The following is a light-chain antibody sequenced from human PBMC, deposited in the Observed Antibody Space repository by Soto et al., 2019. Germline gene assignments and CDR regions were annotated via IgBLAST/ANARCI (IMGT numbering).Light chain of an antibody. Sequence: QSALTQPPSASGSPGQSVTISCTGTSSDVGGYNYVSWYQQYPGKAPKLIIYEINKRPSGVPDRFSGSRSGNTASLTVSVLQAEDEADYYCCSYAVSNTRVFGGGTKLTVL. CDR1: SSDVGGYNY. J-gene: IGLJ3*02. CDR3: CSYAVSNTRV. V-gene: IGLV2-8*01. CDR2: EIN.